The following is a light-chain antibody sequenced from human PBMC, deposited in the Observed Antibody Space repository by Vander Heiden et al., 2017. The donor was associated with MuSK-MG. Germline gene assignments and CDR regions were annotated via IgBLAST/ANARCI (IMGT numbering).Light chain of an antibody. Sequence: DIVMTQSPDSLAVSLGARATITCKSSQSVLFIPNNKNYLARYQQKPRQPPRVLIYWASTREPGVPDRFSGSGSGTDFTLTINSLQAEDVALYYCQQYHTPPYTFGQGTKAEVK. J-gene: IGKJ1*01. CDR3: QQYHTPPYT. CDR1: QSVLFIPNNKNY. V-gene: IGKV4-1*01. CDR2: WAS.